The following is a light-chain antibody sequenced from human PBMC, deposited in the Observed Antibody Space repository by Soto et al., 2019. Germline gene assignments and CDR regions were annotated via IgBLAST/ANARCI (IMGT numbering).Light chain of an antibody. CDR3: ALFMGGGISL. J-gene: IGLJ3*02. Sequence: QAVVTQEPSFSVSPGGTVTLTCTLSSGSVSNSYFPSWYQQTPGQAPRTLSYNTNSRSSGVPDRFSASILGNKAALTITGAQADDESDYYCALFMGGGISLFGGGTKLTVL. V-gene: IGLV8-61*01. CDR1: SGSVSNSYF. CDR2: NTN.